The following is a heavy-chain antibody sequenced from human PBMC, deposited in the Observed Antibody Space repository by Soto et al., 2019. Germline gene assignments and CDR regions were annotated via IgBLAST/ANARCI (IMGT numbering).Heavy chain of an antibody. CDR2: IYSSGST. J-gene: IGHJ5*02. D-gene: IGHD3-10*01. CDR1: GGSMSGYY. V-gene: IGHV4-59*12. Sequence: SETLSLTCTVSGGSMSGYYWSWIRQPPGKGLEWIGYIYSSGSTNYNPSLKSRVTISVDTSKKRFSLTLNSVTAADTAVYYCARVGLLWFGESNPFNWFDPWGQGTLVTVSS. CDR3: ARVGLLWFGESNPFNWFDP.